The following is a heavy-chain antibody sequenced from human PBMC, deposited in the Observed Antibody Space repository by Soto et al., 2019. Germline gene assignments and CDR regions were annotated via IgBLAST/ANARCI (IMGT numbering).Heavy chain of an antibody. D-gene: IGHD6-13*01. CDR2: ISCDGSNK. CDR1: GFTFSSYA. J-gene: IGHJ6*02. Sequence: QVQLVESGGGVVQPGRSLRLSSAASGFTFSSYAMHWVRQAPGKGLEWVAVISCDGSNKYYADSVKGRFTISRDNSKNTLYLQMNSLRAEDTAVYYCARDGAAEPNYYYYGMDVWGQGTTVTVSS. CDR3: ARDGAAEPNYYYYGMDV. V-gene: IGHV3-30-3*01.